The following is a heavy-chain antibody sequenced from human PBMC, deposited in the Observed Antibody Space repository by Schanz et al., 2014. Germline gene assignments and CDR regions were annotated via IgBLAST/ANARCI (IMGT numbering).Heavy chain of an antibody. Sequence: QLQMQTSGPGLVRPWETLSLTCTVSGGSISDSGAYWGWFRQTPGKGLEWIANLFYGGSKYYNPSCESRVTWSVDGPNNQSPLRLGSVTAADTGVYYCARHNRVWFGKEGCWGQGTLVTVSS. CDR2: LFYGGSK. CDR1: GGSISDSGAY. J-gene: IGHJ4*02. D-gene: IGHD3-10*01. CDR3: ARHNRVWFGKEGC. V-gene: IGHV4-39*01.